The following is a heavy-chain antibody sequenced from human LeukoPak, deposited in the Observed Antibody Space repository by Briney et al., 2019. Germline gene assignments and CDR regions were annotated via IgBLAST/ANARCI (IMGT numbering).Heavy chain of an antibody. Sequence: GGSLRLSCAASGFTLSNYWMHWVRQAPGKGLVWVSRISGDEIWTSYADSVKGRFIISRDNAKNTLYLQMNSLRAEDTAMYYCARELSGGSSRHFDYRGQGTLVTVSS. CDR1: GFTLSNYW. J-gene: IGHJ4*02. CDR3: ARELSGGSSRHFDY. D-gene: IGHD2-15*01. V-gene: IGHV3-74*01. CDR2: ISGDEIWT.